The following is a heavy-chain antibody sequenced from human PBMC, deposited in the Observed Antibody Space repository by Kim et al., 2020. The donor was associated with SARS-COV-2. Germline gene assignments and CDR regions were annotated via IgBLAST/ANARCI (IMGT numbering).Heavy chain of an antibody. CDR2: INHSGST. Sequence: SETLSLTCAVYGGSFSGYYWSWIRQPPGKGLEWIGEINHSGSTNYNPSLKSRVTITVETSKNQFFRKLSFVTAGDTAVYYGARESYDILTAVDYWGQGTLGTVSS. J-gene: IGHJ4*02. V-gene: IGHV4-34*01. CDR1: GGSFSGYY. D-gene: IGHD3-9*01. CDR3: ARESYDILTAVDY.